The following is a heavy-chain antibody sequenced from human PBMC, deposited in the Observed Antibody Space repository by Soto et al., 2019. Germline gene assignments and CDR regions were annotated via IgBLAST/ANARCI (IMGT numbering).Heavy chain of an antibody. J-gene: IGHJ6*02. Sequence: ASVKVSCKASGGTFSSYAISWVRQAPGQGLEWMGGITPIFGTANYAQKFQGRVTITADESTSTAYMELSSLRSEDTAVYYCARERTGGGGMDVWGQGTTVTVSS. D-gene: IGHD2-8*02. CDR3: ARERTGGGGMDV. CDR2: ITPIFGTA. CDR1: GGTFSSYA. V-gene: IGHV1-69*13.